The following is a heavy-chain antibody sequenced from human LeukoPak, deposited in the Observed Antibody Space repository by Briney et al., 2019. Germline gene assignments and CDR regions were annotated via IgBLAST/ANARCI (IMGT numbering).Heavy chain of an antibody. CDR2: ITTSGGNT. V-gene: IGHV3-23*01. CDR1: GFTFSSYA. CDR3: AKAKDSSGYYSRDAFDI. J-gene: IGHJ3*02. D-gene: IGHD3-22*01. Sequence: PGGSLRLSCAASGFTFSSYAMTWVRQAPGKGLEWVSAITTSGGNTYYADSVKGRFTISRDNSKNTLHLQMNSLRAEDTAVYYCAKAKDSSGYYSRDAFDIWGPGTMVTVSS.